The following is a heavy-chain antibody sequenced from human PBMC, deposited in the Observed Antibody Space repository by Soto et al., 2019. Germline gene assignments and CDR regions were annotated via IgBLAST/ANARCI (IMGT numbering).Heavy chain of an antibody. CDR2: IYYSGST. J-gene: IGHJ6*02. CDR1: GDSISSYY. CDR3: ARDFGYSGYAHYYYYGMDV. D-gene: IGHD5-12*01. Sequence: SETLSLTCTVSGDSISSYYWSWIRQPPGKGLEWIGYIYYSGSTNYNPSLKSRVTISVDTSKNQFSLKLNSMTAADTAVYYCARDFGYSGYAHYYYYGMDVWGQGTTVTVSS. V-gene: IGHV4-59*12.